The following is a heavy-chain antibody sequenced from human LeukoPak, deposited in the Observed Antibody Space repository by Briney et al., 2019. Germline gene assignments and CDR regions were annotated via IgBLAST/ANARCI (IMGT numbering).Heavy chain of an antibody. J-gene: IGHJ4*02. Sequence: ASVTVSYKASVYTFTNYYMHWVRQAPGQGLEWMGLINPTGGSTSYAQQFQGRISMSRDTSTSTVYMEMSSLTSEDTALYYCARESTAFDYWGQGTLVTVSS. CDR3: ARESTAFDY. CDR2: INPTGGST. V-gene: IGHV1-46*01. CDR1: VYTFTNYY.